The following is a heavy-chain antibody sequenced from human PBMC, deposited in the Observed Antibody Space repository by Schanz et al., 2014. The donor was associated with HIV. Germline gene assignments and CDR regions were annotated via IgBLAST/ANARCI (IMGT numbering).Heavy chain of an antibody. CDR1: GFTFSGYA. Sequence: EVQLLESGGGLVQPGGSLRLSCEVSGFTFSGYAMSWVRQAPGKGLEWVSAISDSGRTTYYGDSAKGRFTISRDNSKNPLYLQMHSLRAEDTAVYYCAKDPYQGSSGWLDWGQGTLVTVSS. V-gene: IGHV3-23*01. CDR2: ISDSGRTT. D-gene: IGHD6-19*01. CDR3: AKDPYQGSSGWLD. J-gene: IGHJ1*01.